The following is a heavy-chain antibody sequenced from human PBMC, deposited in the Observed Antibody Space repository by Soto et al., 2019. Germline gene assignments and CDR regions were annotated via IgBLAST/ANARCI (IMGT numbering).Heavy chain of an antibody. CDR1: GGTFSSYA. Sequence: SVKVSCKASGGTFSSYAISWVRQAPGQGLEWMGGIIPIFGTANYAQKFQGRVTITADESTSTAYMELSSLRSEDTAVYYCAIGSSSSERYYYYGMDVWGQGTTVTVSS. CDR2: IIPIFGTA. CDR3: AIGSSSSERYYYYGMDV. J-gene: IGHJ6*02. D-gene: IGHD6-13*01. V-gene: IGHV1-69*13.